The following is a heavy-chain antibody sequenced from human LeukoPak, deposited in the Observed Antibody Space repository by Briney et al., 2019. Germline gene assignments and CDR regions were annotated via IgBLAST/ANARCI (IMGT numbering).Heavy chain of an antibody. CDR2: IYYSGST. Sequence: SETLSLTCTVSGGSISSRSYYWGWIRQPPGKGLEWIGSIYYSGSTYYNPSLKSRVTISVDTSKNQFSLKLSSVTAADTAVYYCARLLRFGESNAFDIWGQGTMVTVSS. J-gene: IGHJ3*02. V-gene: IGHV4-39*07. D-gene: IGHD3-10*01. CDR3: ARLLRFGESNAFDI. CDR1: GGSISSRSYY.